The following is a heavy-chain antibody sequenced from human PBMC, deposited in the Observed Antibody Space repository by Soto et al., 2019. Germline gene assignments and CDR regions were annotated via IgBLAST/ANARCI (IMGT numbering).Heavy chain of an antibody. D-gene: IGHD5-18*01. CDR2: IYYSGST. Sequence: LETLSLTCTVSGGSISSYYWSWIRQPPGKGLEWIGYIYYSGSTNYNPSLKSRVTISVDTSKNQFSLKLSSVTAADTAVYYCARHLPPGGYNYGRSYGMDVWGQGTTVTVSS. CDR1: GGSISSYY. CDR3: ARHLPPGGYNYGRSYGMDV. V-gene: IGHV4-59*08. J-gene: IGHJ6*02.